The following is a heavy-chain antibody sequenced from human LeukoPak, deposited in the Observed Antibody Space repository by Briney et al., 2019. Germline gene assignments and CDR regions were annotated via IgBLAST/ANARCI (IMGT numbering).Heavy chain of an antibody. V-gene: IGHV4-39*01. D-gene: IGHD6-13*01. Sequence: SETLSFTCTVSGGSISSSSYYWGWIRQPPGKGLEWIGSIYYSGSTYYNPSLKSRVTISVDTSKNQFSLKLSSVTAADTAVYYCARTYSSSWCVNYWGQGTLVTVSS. CDR2: IYYSGST. J-gene: IGHJ4*02. CDR3: ARTYSSSWCVNY. CDR1: GGSISSSSYY.